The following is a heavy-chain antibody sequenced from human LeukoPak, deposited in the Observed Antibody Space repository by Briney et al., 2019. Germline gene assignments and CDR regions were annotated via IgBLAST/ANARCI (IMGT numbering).Heavy chain of an antibody. J-gene: IGHJ3*02. Sequence: ASVKVSCKASGYTFTSYGISWVRQAPGQGLEWMGWISAYNGNTNYAQKLQGRVTMTTDTSTSTAYMELSSLRSEDTAVYYCARDWRRIAAHTFHDAFDIWGQGTMVTVSS. CDR2: ISAYNGNT. D-gene: IGHD6-13*01. CDR3: ARDWRRIAAHTFHDAFDI. V-gene: IGHV1-18*01. CDR1: GYTFTSYG.